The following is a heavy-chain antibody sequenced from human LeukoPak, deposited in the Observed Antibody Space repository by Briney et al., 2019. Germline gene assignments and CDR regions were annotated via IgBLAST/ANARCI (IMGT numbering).Heavy chain of an antibody. CDR3: ARVLNFSRGTVTPLSNWYFDL. CDR2: IGSSGDT. V-gene: IGHV3-13*04. Sequence: PGGSLTLSCAASGLTFSSYDMHWVRQATGKGLEWVSAIGSSGDTYYPDSVKGRFSISRENARNSFYLQMNSLRAGDTAVYYCARVLNFSRGTVTPLSNWYFDLWGRGTLVTVS. D-gene: IGHD4-17*01. J-gene: IGHJ2*01. CDR1: GLTFSSYD.